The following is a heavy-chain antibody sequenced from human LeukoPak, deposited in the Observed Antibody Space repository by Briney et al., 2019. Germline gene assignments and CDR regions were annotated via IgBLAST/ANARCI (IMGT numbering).Heavy chain of an antibody. CDR3: TRDSPGYSSGHFDY. Sequence: SETLSLTCSVSGDSISSYYRSWIRQPAGKGLEWIGRIYTSGSTNYNPSLKSRVAISVDKSKNQFSLKLSSVTAADTAVYYCTRDSPGYSSGHFDYWGQGTPVTVSS. J-gene: IGHJ4*02. D-gene: IGHD6-19*01. CDR2: IYTSGST. CDR1: GDSISSYY. V-gene: IGHV4-4*07.